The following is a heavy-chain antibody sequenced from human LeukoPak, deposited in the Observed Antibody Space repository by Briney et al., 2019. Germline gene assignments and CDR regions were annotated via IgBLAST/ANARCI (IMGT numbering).Heavy chain of an antibody. J-gene: IGHJ3*02. Sequence: GGSLRLSCAASGFTFDDYAMHWVRQAPGKGLEGVSGISWNSGSIGYADSVKGRVTISRDKAKKSLYLQMNSLSAEDTALYYCAKVSHRSSWTDDAFDIWGQGTLVTVSS. CDR2: ISWNSGSI. CDR1: GFTFDDYA. V-gene: IGHV3-9*01. CDR3: AKVSHRSSWTDDAFDI. D-gene: IGHD6-13*01.